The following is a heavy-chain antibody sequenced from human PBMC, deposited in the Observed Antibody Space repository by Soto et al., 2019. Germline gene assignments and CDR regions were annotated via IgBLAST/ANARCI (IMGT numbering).Heavy chain of an antibody. J-gene: IGHJ4*02. D-gene: IGHD3-22*01. Sequence: GESLKISCKGSGYTFINYWIAWVRQMPGKGLESMGIIFAADSYTNYSPSFQGHVTISADKSISTAYLQWSSLKASDTAVYYCARDRMYYHSSASDYQGQGTLVTVSS. CDR3: ARDRMYYHSSASDY. V-gene: IGHV5-51*01. CDR2: IFAADSYT. CDR1: GYTFINYW.